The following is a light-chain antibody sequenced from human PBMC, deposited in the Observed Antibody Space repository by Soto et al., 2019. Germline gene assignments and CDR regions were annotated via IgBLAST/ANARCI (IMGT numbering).Light chain of an antibody. J-gene: IGLJ1*01. CDR3: CSYAGSSTFEV. CDR2: EVS. Sequence: QSLLTQPASVSGSPGQSITISCTGTSSDVGSYNLVSWYQQHPGKAPKLMIYEVSKRPSGVSNRFSGSKSGNTASLTISGLQAEDEADYYCCSYAGSSTFEVFGTGTKVTVL. V-gene: IGLV2-23*02. CDR1: SSDVGSYNL.